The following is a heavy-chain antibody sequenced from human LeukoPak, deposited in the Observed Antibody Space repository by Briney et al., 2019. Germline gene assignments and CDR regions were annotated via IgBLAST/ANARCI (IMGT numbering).Heavy chain of an antibody. D-gene: IGHD2-15*01. CDR1: GFTFSSYS. CDR2: ISSSSSYI. Sequence: GGSLRLSCAASGFTFSSYSMNWVRQAPGKGLEWVSSISSSSSYIYYADSVKGRFTISRDNAKNSLYLQMNSLRAEDTALYYCAKGASLAATDYWGQGTLVTVSS. V-gene: IGHV3-21*04. J-gene: IGHJ4*02. CDR3: AKGASLAATDY.